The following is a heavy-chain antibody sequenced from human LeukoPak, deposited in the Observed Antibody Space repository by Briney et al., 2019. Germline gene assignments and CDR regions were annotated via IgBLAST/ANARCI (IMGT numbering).Heavy chain of an antibody. Sequence: PGGSLRLSCAASGFTFSSYEMNWVRQAPGKGLEWVSYISSSGSTIYYADSVKGRFTISRDNAKNSLYLQMNSLRAEDTAVYYCARGRTMIVVVSNAFDIWGQGTMVTVSS. CDR2: ISSSGSTI. D-gene: IGHD3-22*01. CDR1: GFTFSSYE. CDR3: ARGRTMIVVVSNAFDI. J-gene: IGHJ3*02. V-gene: IGHV3-48*03.